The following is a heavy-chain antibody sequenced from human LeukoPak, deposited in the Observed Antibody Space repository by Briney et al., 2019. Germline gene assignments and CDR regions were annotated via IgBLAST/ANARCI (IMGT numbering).Heavy chain of an antibody. CDR2: ISRDAI. V-gene: IGHV3-48*04. J-gene: IGHJ3*02. CDR3: ARDRWYAFDI. Sequence: GSLRLSCAASGFTFSDFSMNWVRQAPGKGLEWVSYISRDAIYYTDSVKGRFTISRDIAKNSLYLQMDSLRAEDTAMYYCARDRWYAFDIWGQGTMVTVSS. D-gene: IGHD4-23*01. CDR1: GFTFSDFS.